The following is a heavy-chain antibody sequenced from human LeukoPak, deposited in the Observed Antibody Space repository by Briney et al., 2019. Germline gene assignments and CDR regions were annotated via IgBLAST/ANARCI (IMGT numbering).Heavy chain of an antibody. CDR2: INPANGGT. V-gene: IGHV1-2*02. J-gene: IGHJ5*02. Sequence: VASVKVSCKASGYIFSGHYIQWVRQAPGQGLEWMGWINPANGGTNNAQKFHGRVTMTTDTSISTLYMELNSLRSDDTAVYYCARVLFPSGPTHCFDPWGQGTLVTVSS. CDR1: GYIFSGHY. D-gene: IGHD2-21*01. CDR3: ARVLFPSGPTHCFDP.